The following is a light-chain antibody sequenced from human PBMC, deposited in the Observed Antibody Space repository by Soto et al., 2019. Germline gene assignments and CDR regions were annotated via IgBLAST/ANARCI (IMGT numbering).Light chain of an antibody. V-gene: IGKV1-33*01. CDR2: DAS. Sequence: DITMSQSPSSLYDSIGDRVTITCQASQDINKNLIWYQQKPGKAPKLLIYDASDLETGVPSRFSGSGSGTGFTFTISSLQPEDFATYYCQQYESLPLTFCQGTRLEI. CDR3: QQYESLPLT. J-gene: IGKJ5*01. CDR1: QDINKN.